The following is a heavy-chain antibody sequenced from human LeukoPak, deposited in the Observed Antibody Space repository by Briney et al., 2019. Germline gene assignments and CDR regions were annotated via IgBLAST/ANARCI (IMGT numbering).Heavy chain of an antibody. Sequence: GSLRLSCAASGFTFSSYAMSWVRQAPGKGLGWVSAIIGSGGSTYYADSVKGRFTISRDNSKNTLYLQMNSLRAEDTAVYYCAKDRKPGIAVPGYKYFDYWGQGTLVTVSS. D-gene: IGHD6-19*01. CDR2: IIGSGGST. J-gene: IGHJ4*02. CDR3: AKDRKPGIAVPGYKYFDY. V-gene: IGHV3-23*01. CDR1: GFTFSSYA.